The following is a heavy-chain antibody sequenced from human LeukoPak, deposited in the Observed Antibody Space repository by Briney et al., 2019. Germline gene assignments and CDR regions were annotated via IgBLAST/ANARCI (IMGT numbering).Heavy chain of an antibody. CDR1: GYSFTTYW. Sequence: GESLKISCKGSGYSFTTYWIGWVRQMPGKGLECLGVIYPGDSDTRYSPSLQGQVTISADKSISTAYLQWSSLKASDTAMYYCARPMTYYYDSSGYYPPGYWGQGTLVTVSS. CDR3: ARPMTYYYDSSGYYPPGY. CDR2: IYPGDSDT. D-gene: IGHD3-22*01. J-gene: IGHJ4*02. V-gene: IGHV5-51*01.